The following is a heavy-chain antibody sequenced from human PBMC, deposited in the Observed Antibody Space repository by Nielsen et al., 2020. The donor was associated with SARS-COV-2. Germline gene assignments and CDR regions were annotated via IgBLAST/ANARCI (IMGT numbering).Heavy chain of an antibody. J-gene: IGHJ5*02. D-gene: IGHD3-9*01. Sequence: SLKIYCAASGFTFDDYAMHWVRQAPGKGLEWVSGISWNSGSIGYADSVKGRFTISRDNAKNSLYMQMNSLRAEDTALYYCAKDAYFDWFGWPFDPWCQGTLVTVSS. CDR2: ISWNSGSI. CDR1: GFTFDDYA. V-gene: IGHV3-9*01. CDR3: AKDAYFDWFGWPFDP.